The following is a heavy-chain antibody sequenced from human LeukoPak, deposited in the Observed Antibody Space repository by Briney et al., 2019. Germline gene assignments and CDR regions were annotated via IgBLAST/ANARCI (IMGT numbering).Heavy chain of an antibody. V-gene: IGHV2-70*11. J-gene: IGHJ4*02. CDR3: ARSKDQLLGGVDY. Sequence: SGPTLVNPQTLTLTCTFSGFSLSTSGMCVSWIRQPPGKALEWLARIDWDDDKYYSTSLKTRLTISKDTSKNQVVLTVTNMDPVDTATYYCARSKDQLLGGVDYWGQGTLVTVSS. CDR1: GFSLSTSGMC. CDR2: IDWDDDK. D-gene: IGHD2-2*01.